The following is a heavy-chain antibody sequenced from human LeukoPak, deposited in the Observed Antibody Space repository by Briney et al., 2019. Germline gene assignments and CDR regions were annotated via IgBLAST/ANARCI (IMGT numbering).Heavy chain of an antibody. J-gene: IGHJ4*02. CDR3: AKDLGGYTYAIDY. D-gene: IGHD5-18*01. Sequence: GGSLRLSCAASGFTFSDYNMHWVRQAPGKGLQWVAFMHHNENTRSSADSVKGRFTVPRDNSKNTVYLQMNSLRPEDTAIYYCAKDLGGYTYAIDYWGQGALVTVSS. V-gene: IGHV3-30*02. CDR2: MHHNENTR. CDR1: GFTFSDYN.